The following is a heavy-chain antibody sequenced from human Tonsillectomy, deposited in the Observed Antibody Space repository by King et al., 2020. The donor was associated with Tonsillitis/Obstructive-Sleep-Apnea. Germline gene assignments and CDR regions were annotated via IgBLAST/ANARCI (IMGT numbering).Heavy chain of an antibody. CDR3: ARGFRIFGVPLDGYYFDY. CDR1: GGSFSGYY. J-gene: IGHJ4*02. CDR2: NNHSGST. D-gene: IGHD3-3*01. V-gene: IGHV4-34*01. Sequence: VQLQQWGAGLLKPSETLSLTCAVYGGSFSGYYWSGIRQPPGKGLEWIGENNHSGSTNYNPSLKGRVTISVDTSKNQFSLKLSSVTAADTAVYYCARGFRIFGVPLDGYYFDYWGQGTLVTVSS.